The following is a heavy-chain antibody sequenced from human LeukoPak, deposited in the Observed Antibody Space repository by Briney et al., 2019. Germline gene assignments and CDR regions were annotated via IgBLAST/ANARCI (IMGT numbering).Heavy chain of an antibody. CDR1: GFTFSSYA. CDR2: ISYDGSNK. D-gene: IGHD6-19*01. Sequence: GGSLRLSCAASGFTFSSYAMHWVRQAPGKGLEWVAVISYDGSNKYYADSVKGRFTISRDNSKNTLYLQMNSLRAEDTAVYYCARDRAAYGSGCHDYWGQGTLVTVSS. J-gene: IGHJ4*02. V-gene: IGHV3-30*04. CDR3: ARDRAAYGSGCHDY.